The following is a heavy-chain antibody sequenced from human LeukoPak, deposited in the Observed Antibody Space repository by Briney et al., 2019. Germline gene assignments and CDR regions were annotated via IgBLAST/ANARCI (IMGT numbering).Heavy chain of an antibody. V-gene: IGHV4-31*03. CDR1: GGSISSGGYY. CDR3: ARYTSGGLYGFDI. Sequence: SHTLSLTCTVSGGSISSGGYYCSWIRQHPGKGLEYIGYIYYSGSTYYNPSLKSRVTISVDTSKNHFALRLSSVTAADTAVYYCARYTSGGLYGFDIWGQGTMVTVSS. D-gene: IGHD3-10*01. J-gene: IGHJ3*02. CDR2: IYYSGST.